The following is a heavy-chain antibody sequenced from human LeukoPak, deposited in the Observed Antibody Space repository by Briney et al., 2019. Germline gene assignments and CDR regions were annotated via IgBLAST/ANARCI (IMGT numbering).Heavy chain of an antibody. Sequence: ASVKVSCKASGYTFTSYYMHWVRQAPGQGLEWMGIINPSGGSTSYAQKFQGRVTMTRDTSTSTVYMELSSLRSEDTAVYYCARGLGVGATPDPYAFDIWGQGTMVTVSS. D-gene: IGHD1-26*01. CDR3: ARGLGVGATPDPYAFDI. CDR2: INPSGGST. J-gene: IGHJ3*02. CDR1: GYTFTSYY. V-gene: IGHV1-46*01.